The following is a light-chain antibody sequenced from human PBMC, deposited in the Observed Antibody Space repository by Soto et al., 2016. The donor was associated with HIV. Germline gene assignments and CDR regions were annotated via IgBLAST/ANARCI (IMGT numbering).Light chain of an antibody. V-gene: IGLV3-27*01. CDR1: ILAKKF. J-gene: IGLJ3*02. Sequence: SYELTQPPSVSVSPGQTAKITCSGDILAKKFARWFQQKPGQAPILVTYKDRERPSGIPERFSGSSSGTTVTLTISGAQVEDEADYYCSSATDNVWVFGGGTNLTVL. CDR2: KDR. CDR3: SSATDNVWV.